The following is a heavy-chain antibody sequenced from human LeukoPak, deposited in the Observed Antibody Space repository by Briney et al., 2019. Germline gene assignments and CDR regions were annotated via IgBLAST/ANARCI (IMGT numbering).Heavy chain of an antibody. CDR3: ARVAIDGNCYQPDY. CDR1: GFTFNTFA. V-gene: IGHV3-23*01. J-gene: IGHJ4*02. CDR2: ISGRDGST. D-gene: IGHD4-23*01. Sequence: GGSLRLSCVASGFTFNTFAFNWVRQAPGKGLEWVSTISGRDGSTYYPDSVKGRFTISRENSKNTVYLQMNSLRVEDTAVYYCARVAIDGNCYQPDYWGQGTLVTVSS.